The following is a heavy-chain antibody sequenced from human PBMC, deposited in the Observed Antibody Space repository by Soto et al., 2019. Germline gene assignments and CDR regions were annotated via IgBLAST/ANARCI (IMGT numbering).Heavy chain of an antibody. D-gene: IGHD5-18*01. J-gene: IGHJ6*02. Sequence: LRLSCVVSGFTFNTYRMTWVRQAPGKGLEWVANIKEDGSEKYYGDSVRGRFTISRDNAKNSLFLQIASLRAEDTAVYYCARVGLLYGMDVWGQGTTVTVSS. CDR3: ARVGLLYGMDV. CDR1: GFTFNTYR. CDR2: IKEDGSEK. V-gene: IGHV3-7*03.